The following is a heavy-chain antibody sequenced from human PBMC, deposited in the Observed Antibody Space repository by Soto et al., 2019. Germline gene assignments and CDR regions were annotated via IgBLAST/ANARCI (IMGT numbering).Heavy chain of an antibody. CDR1: GGTFSSYA. D-gene: IGHD3-16*01. J-gene: IGHJ6*02. Sequence: SVKVSCKASGGTFSSYAISWVRQAPGQGLEWMGGIIPIFGTANYAQKFQGRVTMTTDTSTSTAYMELRSLRSDDTAVYYCARGGGSYYYYGMDVWGQGTTVTVSS. V-gene: IGHV1-69*05. CDR3: ARGGGSYYYYGMDV. CDR2: IIPIFGTA.